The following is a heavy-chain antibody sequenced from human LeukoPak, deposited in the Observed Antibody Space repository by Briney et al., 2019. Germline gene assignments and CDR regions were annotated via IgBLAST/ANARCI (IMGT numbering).Heavy chain of an antibody. CDR2: ISDSGRAT. D-gene: IGHD5-18*01. Sequence: GGSLRLSCVASGFMFSDFAMSWVRQAPGKGLEWVSGISDSGRATYYTDSVKGRCTISRDNSKNTVNLQLNNVRAEDTALYFCARHDSFIPFWGQGMQVAVSS. J-gene: IGHJ4*02. V-gene: IGHV3-23*01. CDR1: GFMFSDFA. CDR3: ARHDSFIPF.